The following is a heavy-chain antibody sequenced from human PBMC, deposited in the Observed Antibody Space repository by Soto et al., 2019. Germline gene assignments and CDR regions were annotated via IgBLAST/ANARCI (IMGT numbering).Heavy chain of an antibody. D-gene: IGHD2-2*01. V-gene: IGHV1-69*08. CDR1: GGTFSSYT. J-gene: IGHJ5*02. CDR3: ARDPGYCSSTSCYAGNWFDP. CDR2: IITILGIA. Sequence: QVQLVQSGAEVKKPGSSVKVSCKASGGTFSSYTISWVRQAPGQGLEWMGRIITILGIANCAQKCQGRVTITADKTPSPAYMELSRLRSEDTAVYYCARDPGYCSSTSCYAGNWFDPWGQGTLVTVSS.